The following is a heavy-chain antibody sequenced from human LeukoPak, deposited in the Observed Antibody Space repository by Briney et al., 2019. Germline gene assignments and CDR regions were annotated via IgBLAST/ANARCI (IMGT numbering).Heavy chain of an antibody. CDR1: GGSISSGGYY. D-gene: IGHD3-16*02. Sequence: PSQTLSLTCTVSGGSISSGGYYWSWIRQHPGKGLEWIGYIYYSGSTYYNPSLKSRVTISVDTSKNQFSLKLSSVTAADTAVYYCAREGLAYDYVWGSYRYTFDYWGQGTLVTVSS. V-gene: IGHV4-31*03. CDR2: IYYSGST. CDR3: AREGLAYDYVWGSYRYTFDY. J-gene: IGHJ4*02.